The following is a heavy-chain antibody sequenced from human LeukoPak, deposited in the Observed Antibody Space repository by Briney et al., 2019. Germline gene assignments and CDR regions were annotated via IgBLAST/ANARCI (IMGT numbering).Heavy chain of an antibody. V-gene: IGHV3-21*01. Sequence: GGSLRLSCAASGFTFSSYSMNWVRQAPGKGLEWVSSISSSSSYIYYADSVKGRFTISRDNAKNSLYLQMNSLRAEDTAVYYCARDKAVGFGEHKTPPTFDYWGQGTLVTVSS. CDR1: GFTFSSYS. D-gene: IGHD3-10*01. J-gene: IGHJ4*02. CDR3: ARDKAVGFGEHKTPPTFDY. CDR2: ISSSSSYI.